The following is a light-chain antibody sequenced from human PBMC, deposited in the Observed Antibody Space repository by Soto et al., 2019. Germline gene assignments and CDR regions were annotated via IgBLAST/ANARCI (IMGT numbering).Light chain of an antibody. J-gene: IGKJ1*01. CDR1: ESVRSSY. CDR2: GAS. V-gene: IGKV3-20*01. Sequence: EIVLTQSPVTLSFSPGERPTLSCXXSESVRSSYLAWYQQKPGQAPRLLIYGASTRATGIPDRFTGSGSGTDFTLSVSRLEPEDFAVYFCQQYGSSPATFGQGTKVDIK. CDR3: QQYGSSPAT.